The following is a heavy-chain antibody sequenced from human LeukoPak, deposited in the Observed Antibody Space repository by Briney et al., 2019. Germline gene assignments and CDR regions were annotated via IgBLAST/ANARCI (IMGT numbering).Heavy chain of an antibody. J-gene: IGHJ4*02. CDR1: GYTFTGYY. V-gene: IGHV1-2*02. CDR2: INPNSGGT. CDR3: ARSYRGYCSGGSCYNCGY. D-gene: IGHD2-15*01. Sequence: ASVKVSCKASGYTFTGYYMHWVRQAPGQGLEWMGWINPNSGGTNYAQKFQGRVTMTRDMSTSTVYMELSSLRSEDTAVYYCARSYRGYCSGGSCYNCGYWGQGTLVTVSS.